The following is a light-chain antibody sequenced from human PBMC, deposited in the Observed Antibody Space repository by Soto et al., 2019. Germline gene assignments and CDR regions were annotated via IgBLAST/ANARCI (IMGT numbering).Light chain of an antibody. J-gene: IGKJ3*01. CDR2: DAS. CDR1: QDISNY. Sequence: DIQMTQSPSSLSASVGDRVTITCQASQDISNYLNWYQQKPEKAPKLLIYDASNLETGVPSRFSGRGAGTDFTFTSSSLQPEDIATSDCQQYDKLPRSFGPGTIVDIK. CDR3: QQYDKLPRS. V-gene: IGKV1-33*01.